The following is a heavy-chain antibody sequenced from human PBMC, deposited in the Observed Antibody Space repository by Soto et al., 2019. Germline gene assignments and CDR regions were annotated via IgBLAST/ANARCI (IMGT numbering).Heavy chain of an antibody. CDR3: ARRHSSSSSRALGY. Sequence: PGESLKISCKGSGYSFYSYWLSWVRQMPGKGLEWMGRIDPSDSYTNYSPSFQGHVTISADKSNSTAYLQWSSLKASDTAMSYCARRHSSSSSRALGYWGQGTLVTVSS. J-gene: IGHJ4*02. CDR1: GYSFYSYW. D-gene: IGHD6-6*01. V-gene: IGHV5-10-1*01. CDR2: IDPSDSYT.